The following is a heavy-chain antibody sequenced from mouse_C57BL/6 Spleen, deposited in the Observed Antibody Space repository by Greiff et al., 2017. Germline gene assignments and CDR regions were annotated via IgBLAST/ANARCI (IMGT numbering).Heavy chain of an antibody. V-gene: IGHV1-80*01. CDR3: AREQVGRDYYAMDY. CDR2: IYPGDGDT. Sequence: QVQLQQSGAELVKPGASVKISCKASGYAFSSYWMNWVKQRPGKGLEWIGQIYPGDGDTNYNGKFKGKATRTADKSSSTADMQLSSLTSEDSAVYFCAREQVGRDYYAMDYWGQGTSVTVSS. CDR1: GYAFSSYW. J-gene: IGHJ4*01. D-gene: IGHD4-1*01.